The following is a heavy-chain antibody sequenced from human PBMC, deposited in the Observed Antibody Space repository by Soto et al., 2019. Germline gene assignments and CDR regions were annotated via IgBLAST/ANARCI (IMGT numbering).Heavy chain of an antibody. CDR3: ARLTYYYYGMDV. Sequence: PSETLSLTCAVYGGSFSGYYWSWIRQPPGKGLEWIGEINHSGSTNYNPSLKSRVTISVDTSKNQFSLKLGSVTAADTAVYYCARLTYYYYGMDVWGQGTTVTVSS. V-gene: IGHV4-34*01. J-gene: IGHJ6*02. CDR1: GGSFSGYY. CDR2: INHSGST.